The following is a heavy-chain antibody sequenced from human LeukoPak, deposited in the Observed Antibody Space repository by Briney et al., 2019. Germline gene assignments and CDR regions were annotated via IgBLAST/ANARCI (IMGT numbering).Heavy chain of an antibody. CDR3: ARGTSNSGSYYNWFDP. J-gene: IGHJ5*02. V-gene: IGHV3-21*01. D-gene: IGHD1-26*01. Sequence: GGSLRLSCAASGFTFNTYTMTWVRQAPGKGLEWVSSISTSSIYIYYADSVKGRFTISRDNAKNSLYLQMNSLRGEDTAVYYCARGTSNSGSYYNWFDPWGQGTLVSVSS. CDR2: ISTSSIYI. CDR1: GFTFNTYT.